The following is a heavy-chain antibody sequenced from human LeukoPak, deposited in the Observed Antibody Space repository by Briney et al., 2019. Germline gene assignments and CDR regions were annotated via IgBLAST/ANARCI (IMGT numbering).Heavy chain of an antibody. CDR1: GFTFSSYW. D-gene: IGHD6-19*01. CDR3: VSWYRSGVDY. V-gene: IGHV3-74*01. Sequence: GGSLRLSCTASGFTFSSYWMHWVRQAPGKGPVWVSRINSDGNNTSYADSVKGRFTIYRDNAKNTLYLQMNSLRAEDTAVYYCVSWYRSGVDYWGQGTLVTVSS. CDR2: INSDGNNT. J-gene: IGHJ4*02.